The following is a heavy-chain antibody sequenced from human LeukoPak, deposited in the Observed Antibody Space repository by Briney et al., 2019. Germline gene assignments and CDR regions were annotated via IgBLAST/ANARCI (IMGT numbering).Heavy chain of an antibody. V-gene: IGHV4-59*01. J-gene: IGHJ3*02. CDR1: SGSISNYY. Sequence: SETLSLTCSVSSGSISNYYWSWIRQSPGKGLEWIGYILSSGSTNYNPSVKSRVTISADTSRNQFSLKLSSVTAADTAVYYCARTNHIFETAFDIWGPGTMLIVSS. D-gene: IGHD1-14*01. CDR2: ILSSGST. CDR3: ARTNHIFETAFDI.